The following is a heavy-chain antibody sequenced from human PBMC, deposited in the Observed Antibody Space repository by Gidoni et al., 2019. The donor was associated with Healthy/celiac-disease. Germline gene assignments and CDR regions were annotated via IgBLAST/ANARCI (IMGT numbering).Heavy chain of an antibody. D-gene: IGHD6-19*01. J-gene: IGHJ1*01. Sequence: EVQLVESGGGLVQPGGSLRLSCAASGFTFSSYAMSWVRQAPGKVLEWVSAISGSGGSTYYAESVKGRFTISRDNSKNTLYLQMNSLRAEDTAVYYCAKDHVPGYSSGEGYFQHWGQGTLVTVSS. CDR1: GFTFSSYA. CDR3: AKDHVPGYSSGEGYFQH. CDR2: ISGSGGST. V-gene: IGHV3-23*04.